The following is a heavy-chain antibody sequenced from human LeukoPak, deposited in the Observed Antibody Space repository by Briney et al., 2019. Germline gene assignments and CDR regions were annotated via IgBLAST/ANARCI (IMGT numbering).Heavy chain of an antibody. D-gene: IGHD4-17*01. CDR1: GYTFTSYG. J-gene: IGHJ5*02. Sequence: ASVKVSCKASGYTFTSYGISWVRQAPGQGLEWMGWISAYNGNTNYAQKLQGGVTMTTDTSTSTAYMELRSLRSDDTAVYYCARDTQDYGDYAPWFDPWGQGTLVTVSS. CDR2: ISAYNGNT. V-gene: IGHV1-18*01. CDR3: ARDTQDYGDYAPWFDP.